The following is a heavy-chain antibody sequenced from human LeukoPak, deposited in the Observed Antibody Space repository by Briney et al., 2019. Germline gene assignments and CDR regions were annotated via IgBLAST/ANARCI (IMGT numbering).Heavy chain of an antibody. D-gene: IGHD6-13*01. J-gene: IGHJ3*02. CDR1: GXTFSSYG. CDR3: ARESGGIAAEGDAFDI. Sequence: AGGPLRLSWAASGXTFSSYGVHWVRQAPGKGREWVAVIWYDGSNKYYADSVKGRFTISRDNSKNTLYLQMNSLRAEDTAVYYCARESGGIAAEGDAFDIWGQGTMVTVSS. CDR2: IWYDGSNK. V-gene: IGHV3-33*01.